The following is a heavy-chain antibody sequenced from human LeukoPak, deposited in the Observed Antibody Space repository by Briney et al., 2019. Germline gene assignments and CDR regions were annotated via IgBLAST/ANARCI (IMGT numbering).Heavy chain of an antibody. CDR2: INYSGST. V-gene: IGHV4-59*08. D-gene: IGHD1-7*01. J-gene: IGHJ4*02. CDR1: GGSISHYY. CDR3: ARQEGGTTYYY. Sequence: ASETLSLTCTVSGGSISHYYWSWIRQPPGKGLEWIGYINYSGSTDYNPSLKSRVTISVDTSKNQFSLKLSSVTAADTAFYYCARQEGGTTYYYSGQGTLVTVSS.